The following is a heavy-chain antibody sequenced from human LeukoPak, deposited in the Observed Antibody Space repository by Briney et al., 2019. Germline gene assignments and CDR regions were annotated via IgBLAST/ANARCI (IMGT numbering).Heavy chain of an antibody. J-gene: IGHJ4*02. CDR3: ARLGKQLVLAPFDY. V-gene: IGHV4-38-2*02. CDR2: IYHSGST. CDR1: GYSISSGYY. Sequence: SETLSLTCTVSGYSISSGYYWGWIRQPPGKGLEWIGSIYHSGSTYYNPSLKSRVTISVDTSKNQFSLKLSSVTAADTAVYYRARLGKQLVLAPFDYWGQGTLVTVSS. D-gene: IGHD6-6*01.